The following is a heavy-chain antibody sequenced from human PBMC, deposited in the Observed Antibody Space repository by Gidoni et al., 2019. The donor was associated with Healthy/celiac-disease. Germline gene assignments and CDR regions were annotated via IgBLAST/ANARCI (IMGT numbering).Heavy chain of an antibody. CDR3: ARGGDMFGFDY. CDR1: GGSISSGGYY. D-gene: IGHD3-10*02. J-gene: IGHJ4*02. CDR2: IYYRGVT. V-gene: IGHV4-31*03. Sequence: QVQLQESGPGLVKPSQTLSLTCPVSGGSISSGGYYLSWIRQHPGKGLEWIGYIYYRGVTYYNPSLNIRVTISVDPSKNQFSLKLSAVTAADTAVYYCARGGDMFGFDYWGQGTLVTVSS.